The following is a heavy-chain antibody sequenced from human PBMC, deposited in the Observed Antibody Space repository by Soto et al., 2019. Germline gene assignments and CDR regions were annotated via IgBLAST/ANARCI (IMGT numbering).Heavy chain of an antibody. D-gene: IGHD3-22*01. Sequence: QVKVVQSGAEVKKPGSSVKVSCKAYGGSFSNYGISWGRQAPGQGLEWMGGIIPVFGTPHYAQKFQDRVTMTADESTSTVYMEVSSLTSYDTAVYYCARGDATKIIVTTYYSLDVW. J-gene: IGHJ6*01. CDR1: GGSFSNYG. CDR3: ARGDATKIIVTTYYSLDV. CDR2: IIPVFGTP. V-gene: IGHV1-69*12.